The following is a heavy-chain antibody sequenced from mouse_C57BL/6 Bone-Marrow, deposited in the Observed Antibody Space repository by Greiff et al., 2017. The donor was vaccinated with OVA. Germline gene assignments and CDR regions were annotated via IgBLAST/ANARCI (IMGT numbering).Heavy chain of an antibody. CDR3: ARQVFYAMDY. V-gene: IGHV5-6*01. CDR2: ISSGGSYT. J-gene: IGHJ4*01. Sequence: VKLMESGGDLVKPGGSLKLSCAASGFTFSSYGMSWVRQTPDKRLEWVATISSGGSYTYYPDSGKGRFTISRDNAKNTLYLQMSSLKSEDTAMYYCARQVFYAMDYWGQGTSVTVSS. CDR1: GFTFSSYG.